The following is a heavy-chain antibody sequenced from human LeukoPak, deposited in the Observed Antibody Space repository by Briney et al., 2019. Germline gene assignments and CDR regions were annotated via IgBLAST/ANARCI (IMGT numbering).Heavy chain of an antibody. CDR1: GFTFSNYA. J-gene: IGHJ4*02. V-gene: IGHV3-23*01. CDR3: AKDSTWIQLWFDY. D-gene: IGHD5-18*01. CDR2: IGGSGVNA. Sequence: QSGGSLRLSCAASGFTFSNYAMTWVRQAPGKGLEWVSVIGGSGVNAYYADSVKGRFTISRDNSKNTVYLQMNSLRADDTALYYCAKDSTWIQLWFDYWGQGTLVTVPS.